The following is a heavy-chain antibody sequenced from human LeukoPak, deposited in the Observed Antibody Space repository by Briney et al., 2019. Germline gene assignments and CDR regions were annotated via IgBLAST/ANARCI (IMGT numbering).Heavy chain of an antibody. D-gene: IGHD2-2*01. CDR3: ARSVVVPAAYTYYYGMDV. CDR1: GGSISSYY. J-gene: IGHJ6*02. Sequence: SETLSLTCTVSGGSISSYYWSWIRQPAGKGLEWIGRIYTSGSTNYNPSLKSRVTMSVDTSKNQFSLKLSSVTAADTAVYYCARSVVVPAAYTYYYGMDVWGQGTTVTVSS. V-gene: IGHV4-4*07. CDR2: IYTSGST.